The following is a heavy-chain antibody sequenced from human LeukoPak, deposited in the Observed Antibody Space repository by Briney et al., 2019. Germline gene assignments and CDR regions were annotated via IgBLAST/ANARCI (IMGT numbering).Heavy chain of an antibody. D-gene: IGHD3-3*01. CDR1: GYTFTGYY. V-gene: IGHV1-2*02. CDR2: INPNSGGT. CDR3: ASSIPYYDFWSGTQDAFDI. J-gene: IGHJ3*02. Sequence: GASVKVSCKASGYTFTGYYMHWVRQAPGQGLEWMGWINPNSGGTNYAQKFQGRVTMTRDTSISTAYMELSRLRSDDTAVYYCASSIPYYDFWSGTQDAFDIWGQGTMVTVSS.